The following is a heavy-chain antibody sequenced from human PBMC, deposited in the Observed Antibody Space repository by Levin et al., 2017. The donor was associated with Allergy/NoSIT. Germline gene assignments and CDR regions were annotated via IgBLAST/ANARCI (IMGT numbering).Heavy chain of an antibody. D-gene: IGHD2-21*02. CDR2: ITGSGGST. CDR1: GFTFSSYA. J-gene: IGHJ4*02. CDR3: AKDSGYCGGDCYSREFDY. V-gene: IGHV3-23*01. Sequence: GGSLRLSCAASGFTFSSYAMSWVRQAPGKGLEWVSAITGSGGSTDYADSVKGRFTISRDNSKNTLYLQMNSLRAEDTAVYYCAKDSGYCGGDCYSREFDYWGQGTLVTVSS.